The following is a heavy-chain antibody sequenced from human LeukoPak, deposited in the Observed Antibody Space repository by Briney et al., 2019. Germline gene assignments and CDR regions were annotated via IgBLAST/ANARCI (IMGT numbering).Heavy chain of an antibody. V-gene: IGHV3-66*01. CDR2: IYSGGST. J-gene: IGHJ4*02. Sequence: GGPLRLSCAASGFTVNNNYIYWVRQAPGKGLEWVSVIYSGGSTYYTDSVKGRFTISRDNSKNTVSLQMNSLRAEDTAVYYCASYLYWGQGTLVTVSS. CDR3: ASYLY. CDR1: GFTVNNNY.